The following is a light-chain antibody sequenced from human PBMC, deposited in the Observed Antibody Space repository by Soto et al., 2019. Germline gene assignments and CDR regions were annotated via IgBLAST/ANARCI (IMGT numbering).Light chain of an antibody. V-gene: IGKV3-15*01. CDR2: GAS. Sequence: EIVMTQSPATLSVSPGERATPSCRASQSVSSNLAWYQQKPGQAPRLLIYGASTRATGIPARFSGSVSGTEFTLTISSLQSEDFAVYYCQQYNNWPRTFGQGTKVDIK. CDR3: QQYNNWPRT. CDR1: QSVSSN. J-gene: IGKJ1*01.